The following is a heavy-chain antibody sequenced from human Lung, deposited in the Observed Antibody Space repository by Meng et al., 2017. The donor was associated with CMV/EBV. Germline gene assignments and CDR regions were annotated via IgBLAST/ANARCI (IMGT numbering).Heavy chain of an antibody. CDR3: ARAGAAVTTHFDF. Sequence: QVQLVQSGAAWQKPGAAVKVSCKASGYTFGIFGITWVRQAPGQGLEWVGWISAENGNTNYAQKFQGRVTLTTDTSTKTAYMDLRGLRSDDSAVYYCARAGAAVTTHFDFWGRGTLVTVSS. V-gene: IGHV1-18*01. D-gene: IGHD4-17*01. CDR1: GYTFGIFG. J-gene: IGHJ4*02. CDR2: ISAENGNT.